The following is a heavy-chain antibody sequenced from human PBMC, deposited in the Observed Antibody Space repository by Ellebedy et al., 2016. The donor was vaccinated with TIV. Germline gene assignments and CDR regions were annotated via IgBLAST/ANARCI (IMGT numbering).Heavy chain of an antibody. V-gene: IGHV3-13*01. Sequence: GESLKISCAASGFTFSTYEMHWVRQDPEKGLEWVSAIGTAGNTFYADSVKGRFTISRDNSKNTLYLQMNSLRAEDTAVYYCARGTMVRGVIITVGYYFDYWGQGTLVTVSS. CDR3: ARGTMVRGVIITVGYYFDY. J-gene: IGHJ4*02. D-gene: IGHD3-10*01. CDR2: IGTAGNT. CDR1: GFTFSTYE.